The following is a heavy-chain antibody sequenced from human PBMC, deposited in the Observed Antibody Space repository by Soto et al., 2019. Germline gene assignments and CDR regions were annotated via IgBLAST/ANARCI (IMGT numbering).Heavy chain of an antibody. CDR1: GGTFSTYT. CDR3: AGDPDSHYNESQASSYP. J-gene: IGHJ5*02. D-gene: IGHD4-4*01. CDR2: IIPIIGII. Sequence: VQLVQSGAEVKKPGSSVKVSCKASGGTFSTYTITWVRQAPGQGLEWMGRIIPIIGIINYAQKFQGRVTISADKFTGTDYMEVTGLSSDDTAVYYCAGDPDSHYNESQASSYPWGQGTLVTVSS. V-gene: IGHV1-69*08.